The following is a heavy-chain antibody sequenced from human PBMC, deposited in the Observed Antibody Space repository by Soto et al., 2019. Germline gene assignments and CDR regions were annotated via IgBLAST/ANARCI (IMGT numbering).Heavy chain of an antibody. J-gene: IGHJ6*02. D-gene: IGHD3-3*01. Sequence: ASVKVSCKASGYTFTTYAIHWVRQAPGQGLEWMGWINAANGNTKYSQKFQGRVTITRDTSASTAYMELSSLRSEDTAVYYCAIPSRRYYDFWSGYPMDVWGQGTTVPVTS. CDR3: AIPSRRYYDFWSGYPMDV. CDR2: INAANGNT. V-gene: IGHV1-3*01. CDR1: GYTFTTYA.